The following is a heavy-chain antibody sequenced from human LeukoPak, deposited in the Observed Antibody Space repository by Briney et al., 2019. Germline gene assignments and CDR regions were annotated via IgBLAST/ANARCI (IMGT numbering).Heavy chain of an antibody. CDR1: GFTFSSYW. J-gene: IGHJ4*02. CDR3: ARAISADTAMVRIDY. D-gene: IGHD5-18*01. V-gene: IGHV3-74*01. Sequence: PGGSLRLSCAASGFTFSSYWMHWVRQAPGKGLVWVSRIDSDGSTTSYADSVKGRFTISRDNAKNTLYLQMNSLRAEDTAVYYCARAISADTAMVRIDYWGQGALVTVSS. CDR2: IDSDGSTT.